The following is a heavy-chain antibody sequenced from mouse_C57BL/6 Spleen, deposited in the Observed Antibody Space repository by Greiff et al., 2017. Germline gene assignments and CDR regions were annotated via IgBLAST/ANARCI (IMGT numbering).Heavy chain of an antibody. CDR1: GYAFSSYW. CDR2: IHPGDGDT. V-gene: IGHV1-80*01. Sequence: QVQLQQSGAELVKPGASVKISCKASGYAFSSYWMNWVKQRPGKGLEWIGQIHPGDGDTNYNGKFKGKATLTADKSSSTAYMQLSSLTSEDSAVYFCARAYDGYYLGAMDYWGQGTSVTVSS. CDR3: ARAYDGYYLGAMDY. J-gene: IGHJ4*01. D-gene: IGHD2-3*01.